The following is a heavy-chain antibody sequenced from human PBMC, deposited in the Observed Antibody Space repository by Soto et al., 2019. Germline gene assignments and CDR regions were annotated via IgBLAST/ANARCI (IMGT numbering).Heavy chain of an antibody. CDR3: ARDGGNDY. V-gene: IGHV3-21*01. Sequence: PGGSLRLSCAASGFTFSTYTINWVRQAPGKGLEWVSSISSTSAYIYYADSLKGRFTISRDNAKNSVYLQMNSLRAEDTAVYYCARDGGNDYWGQGTLVTVSS. CDR2: ISSTSAYI. J-gene: IGHJ4*02. D-gene: IGHD3-16*01. CDR1: GFTFSTYT.